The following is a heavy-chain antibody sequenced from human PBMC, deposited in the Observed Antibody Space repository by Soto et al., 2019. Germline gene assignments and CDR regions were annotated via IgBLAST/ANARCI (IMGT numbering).Heavy chain of an antibody. CDR2: IIPILGIT. Sequence: ASVKVSCKASGGTFSSYTISWVRQAPGQGLEWMGRIIPILGITNYAQKFQGRVTITADKSTSTAYMELSSLRSEDTAVYYCVSGVTILDAFDIWGQGTMVTVSS. D-gene: IGHD3-9*01. V-gene: IGHV1-69*02. CDR3: VSGVTILDAFDI. CDR1: GGTFSSYT. J-gene: IGHJ3*02.